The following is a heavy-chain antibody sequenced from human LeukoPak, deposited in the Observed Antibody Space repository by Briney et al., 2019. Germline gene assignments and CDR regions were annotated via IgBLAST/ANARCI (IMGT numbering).Heavy chain of an antibody. J-gene: IGHJ4*02. CDR2: INPSGGST. V-gene: IGHV1-46*01. Sequence: ASVTVSCKASGYTFTSYYIRWVRQAPGQGLEWMGIINPSGGSTSYAQKFQGRVTMTRDTSTSTVYMELSSLRSEDTAVYYCARDASGQGVDTAMTAPCDYWGQGTLVTVSS. D-gene: IGHD5-18*01. CDR1: GYTFTSYY. CDR3: ARDASGQGVDTAMTAPCDY.